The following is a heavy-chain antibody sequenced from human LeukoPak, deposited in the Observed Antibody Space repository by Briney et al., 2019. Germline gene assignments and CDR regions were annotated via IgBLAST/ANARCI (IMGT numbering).Heavy chain of an antibody. CDR3: ASAVLGSMDY. V-gene: IGHV4-59*08. Sequence: PSETLSLTCTVSGGSITSYYWSWIRQPPGKGLEWMAYIYNSGNTNYNPSLKSRVTISLDTSKNQFSLKLSSVTAADTGVYYCASAVLGSMDYWGQGTLVTVSS. CDR1: GGSITSYY. D-gene: IGHD3-16*01. J-gene: IGHJ4*02. CDR2: IYNSGNT.